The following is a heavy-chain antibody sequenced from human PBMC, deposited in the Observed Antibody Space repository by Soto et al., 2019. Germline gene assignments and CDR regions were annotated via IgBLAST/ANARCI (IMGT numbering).Heavy chain of an antibody. J-gene: IGHJ5*02. CDR2: ITTSSAYI. CDR3: VRSGTARLLRHSWFDT. Sequence: EVQLVESGGGLVKPGGSLRLSCAASGFTFNTYDMNWVRQAPGKGLEWVSSITTSSAYIYYADSLKGRITISRDNAKNSPFLQMNSLRAEETDVYYCVRSGTARLLRHSWFDTWGQGTLVTVSS. D-gene: IGHD2-21*01. CDR1: GFTFNTYD. V-gene: IGHV3-21*01.